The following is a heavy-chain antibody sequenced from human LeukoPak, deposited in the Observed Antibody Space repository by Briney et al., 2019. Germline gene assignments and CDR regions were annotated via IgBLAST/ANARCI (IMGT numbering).Heavy chain of an antibody. V-gene: IGHV1-2*04. CDR1: GYTFTGYY. D-gene: IGHD2/OR15-2a*01. CDR3: ARDTSYYFDY. Sequence: ASVKVSCKASGYTFTGYYIHWVRQAAGQGREWMGWINPNSGGTNYAQNFQGWVTMTRDTSISTAYMELSRLRSDDTAVYYCARDTSYYFDYWGQGTLVAVSS. CDR2: INPNSGGT. J-gene: IGHJ4*02.